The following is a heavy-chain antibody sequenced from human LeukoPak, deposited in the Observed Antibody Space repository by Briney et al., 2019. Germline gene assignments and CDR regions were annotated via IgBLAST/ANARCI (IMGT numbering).Heavy chain of an antibody. V-gene: IGHV3-7*01. CDR1: GFIFSNYW. J-gene: IGHJ4*02. CDR2: INQGGSEK. Sequence: GGSLRLSCAASGFIFSNYWMSWVRQGPGEGLEWVANINQGGSEKYYVDSVKGRFTISRDNSKNTLYLQMNSLRAEDTAVYYCARVDYWGQGTLVTVSS. CDR3: ARVDY.